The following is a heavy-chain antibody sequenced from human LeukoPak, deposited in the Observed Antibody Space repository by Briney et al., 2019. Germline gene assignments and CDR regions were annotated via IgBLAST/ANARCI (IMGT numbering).Heavy chain of an antibody. CDR1: GGSFSGYY. D-gene: IGHD2-2*02. V-gene: IGHV4-34*01. CDR3: ARGFRGYCSSTSCYRSWFDP. Sequence: PSETLSLTCAVYGGSFSGYYWSWIRQPSGKGLEWIGEINHSGSTNYNPSLKSRVTISVDTSKNHFSLKLSSVTAADTAVYYCARGFRGYCSSTSCYRSWFDPWGQGTLVTVSS. J-gene: IGHJ5*02. CDR2: INHSGST.